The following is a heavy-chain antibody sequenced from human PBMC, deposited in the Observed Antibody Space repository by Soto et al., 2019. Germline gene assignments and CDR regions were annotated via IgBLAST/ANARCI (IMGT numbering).Heavy chain of an antibody. V-gene: IGHV5-10-1*01. J-gene: IGHJ6*02. Sequence: GESLRISCKGSGYSFTSYWISWVRQMPGKGLEWMGRIDPSDSYTNYSPSFQGHVTISADKSISTAYLQWSSLKASDTAMYYCARRDCSSTSCYTDYYYGMDVWGQGTTVTVSS. CDR2: IDPSDSYT. CDR1: GYSFTSYW. D-gene: IGHD2-2*02. CDR3: ARRDCSSTSCYTDYYYGMDV.